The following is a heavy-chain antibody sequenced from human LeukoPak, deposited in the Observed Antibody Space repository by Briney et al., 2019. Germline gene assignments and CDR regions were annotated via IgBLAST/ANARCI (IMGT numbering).Heavy chain of an antibody. V-gene: IGHV4-34*01. CDR3: ARATRLRYFD. J-gene: IGHJ4*02. Sequence: SEILSLTCAVYGGSFSGYYWSWIRQPPGKGLEWIGEINHSGSTNYNPSLKSRVTISVDTSKNQFSLKLSSVTAADTAVYYCARATRLRYFDWGQGTLVTVSS. CDR2: INHSGST. D-gene: IGHD3-9*01. CDR1: GGSFSGYY.